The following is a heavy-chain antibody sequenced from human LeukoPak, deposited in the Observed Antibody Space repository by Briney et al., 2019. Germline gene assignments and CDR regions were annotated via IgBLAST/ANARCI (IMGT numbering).Heavy chain of an antibody. D-gene: IGHD3-3*01. CDR2: IIPIIGTE. CDR1: RGTFKNYA. V-gene: IGHV1-69*01. Sequence: GSSVKVSCKASRGTFKNYAFSWVRQAPGQGLEWMGGIIPIIGTETYAQRFQGRVTILADESTSTVYMELSSLRSEDTAVYYCARDERFVEWSPLGSWGQGTLVTVSS. CDR3: ARDERFVEWSPLGS. J-gene: IGHJ5*02.